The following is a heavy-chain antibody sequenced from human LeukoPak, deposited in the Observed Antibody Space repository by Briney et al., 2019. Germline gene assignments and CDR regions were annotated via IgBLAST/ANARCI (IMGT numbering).Heavy chain of an antibody. CDR1: GGTFSSYA. J-gene: IGHJ4*02. D-gene: IGHD1-26*01. V-gene: IGHV1-69*13. CDR3: ARRKGGSYLFDY. CDR2: IIPIFGTA. Sequence: ASVKVSCKASGGTFSSYAISWVRQAPGQGLEWMGGIIPIFGTANYAQKFQGRVTITADESTSTAYMELSSLRAEDTAVYYCARRKGGSYLFDYWGQGTLVTVSS.